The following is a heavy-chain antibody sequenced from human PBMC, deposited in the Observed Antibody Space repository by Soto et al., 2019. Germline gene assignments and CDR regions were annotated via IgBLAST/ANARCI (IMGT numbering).Heavy chain of an antibody. CDR1: GGSISSGGYY. CDR2: IYYSGST. J-gene: IGHJ6*02. CDR3: ARDVGSNQGGMDV. D-gene: IGHD1-26*01. Sequence: SETLSLTCTVSGGSISSGGYYWSWIRQHPGKGLEWIGYIYYSGSTYYNPSLKSRVTISVDTSKNQFSLKLSSVTAADTAVYYCARDVGSNQGGMDVWGQGTTVTVSS. V-gene: IGHV4-31*03.